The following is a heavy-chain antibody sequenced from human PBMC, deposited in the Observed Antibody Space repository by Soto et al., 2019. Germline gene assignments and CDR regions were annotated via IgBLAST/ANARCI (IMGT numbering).Heavy chain of an antibody. Sequence: SETLSLTCTVSGGSISSGGYYWSWIRQHPGKGLEWIGYIYYSGSTYYNPSLKSRVTISVDTSKNQFSLKLSSVTAAGTAVYYCARDRRPYYYDSSGYHRTYGMDVWGQGTTVTVSS. V-gene: IGHV4-31*03. CDR3: ARDRRPYYYDSSGYHRTYGMDV. D-gene: IGHD3-22*01. CDR1: GGSISSGGYY. CDR2: IYYSGST. J-gene: IGHJ6*02.